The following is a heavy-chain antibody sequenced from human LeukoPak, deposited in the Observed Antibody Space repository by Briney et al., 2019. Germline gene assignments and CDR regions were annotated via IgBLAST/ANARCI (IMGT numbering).Heavy chain of an antibody. V-gene: IGHV3-48*02. D-gene: IGHD4-17*01. J-gene: IGHJ3*02. CDR1: GFTFSTYI. CDR3: ARGPYGDYVDAFDI. Sequence: GSLRLSCAASGFTFSTYIMNWVRQAPGMGLEWLSYITSSSSTIYYADSAKGRFTISRDNAKNSLYLQMNSLRDEDTAVYYCARGPYGDYVDAFDIWGQGTMVTVSS. CDR2: ITSSSSTI.